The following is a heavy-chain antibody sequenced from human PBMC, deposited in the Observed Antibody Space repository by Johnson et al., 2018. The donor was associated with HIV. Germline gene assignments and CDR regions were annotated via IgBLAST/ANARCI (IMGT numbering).Heavy chain of an antibody. J-gene: IGHJ3*02. CDR3: ARRYCSRTSCYKGRAFDS. D-gene: IGHD2-2*02. CDR1: GFTFDDYG. Sequence: VQLVESGGGVVRPGGSLRLSCAASGFTFDDYGMSWVRQAPGKGLEWVSGINWNGGSTGYADSVKGRFTISRDNAKNSLYLQMNSLRAEDTAVYYCARRYCSRTSCYKGRAFDSWGQGTMVTVSS. V-gene: IGHV3-20*04. CDR2: INWNGGST.